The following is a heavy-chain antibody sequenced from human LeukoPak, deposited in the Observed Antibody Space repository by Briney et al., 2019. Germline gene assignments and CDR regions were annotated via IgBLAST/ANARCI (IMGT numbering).Heavy chain of an antibody. V-gene: IGHV1-2*02. J-gene: IGHJ6*02. CDR2: INPNSGGT. Sequence: ASVKVSCKASGYTFTGYYMHWVRQAPGQGLEWMGWINPNSGGTNYAQKFQGRVTMTRDTSISTAYMGLSRLRSDDTAVYYCARVFPVDYGGSNYYYGMDVWGQGTTVTVSS. D-gene: IGHD4-23*01. CDR1: GYTFTGYY. CDR3: ARVFPVDYGGSNYYYGMDV.